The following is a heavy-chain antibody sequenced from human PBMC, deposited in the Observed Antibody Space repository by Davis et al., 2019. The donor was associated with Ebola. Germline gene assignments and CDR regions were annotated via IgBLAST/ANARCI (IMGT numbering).Heavy chain of an antibody. D-gene: IGHD3-3*01. J-gene: IGHJ6*02. V-gene: IGHV3-73*01. CDR1: GFTFSGSA. Sequence: GGSLRLSCAASGFTFSGSAMHWVRQASGKGLEWVGRIRSKANSYATAYAASVKGRFTISRDNSKNTLYLQMNSLRAEDTAVYYCARADDYYYGMDVWGQGTTVTVSS. CDR3: ARADDYYYGMDV. CDR2: IRSKANSYAT.